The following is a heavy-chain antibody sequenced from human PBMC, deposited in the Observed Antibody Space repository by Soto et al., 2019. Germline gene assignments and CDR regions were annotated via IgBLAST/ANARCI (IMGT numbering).Heavy chain of an antibody. CDR1: GYSFTSYW. J-gene: IGHJ6*02. CDR3: ARTYSSGWNYYYYGMDA. D-gene: IGHD6-19*01. CDR2: IDPSDSYT. Sequence: GESLKISCKGSGYSFTSYWISWVRQMPGKGLEWMGRIDPSDSYTNYSPSFQGHVTISADKSISTAYLQWSSLKASDTAMYYCARTYSSGWNYYYYGMDAWGQGTAVPVSS. V-gene: IGHV5-10-1*01.